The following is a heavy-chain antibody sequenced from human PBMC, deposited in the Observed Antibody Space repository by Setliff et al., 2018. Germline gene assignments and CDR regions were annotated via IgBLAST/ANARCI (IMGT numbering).Heavy chain of an antibody. CDR3: ARFACSGGSCYLSSSDY. Sequence: WGSLRLSCAASQFTFDDYGMAWVRQAPGKGLEWVSGISWNGGITGYGDSVKGRFTISRDNAKNSLYLQMNSLRAEDTAVYYCARFACSGGSCYLSSSDYWGQGTLVTVSS. CDR2: ISWNGGIT. CDR1: QFTFDDYG. J-gene: IGHJ4*02. D-gene: IGHD2-15*01. V-gene: IGHV3-20*04.